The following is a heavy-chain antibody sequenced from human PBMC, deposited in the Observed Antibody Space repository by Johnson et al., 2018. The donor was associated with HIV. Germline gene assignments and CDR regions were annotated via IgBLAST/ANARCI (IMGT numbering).Heavy chain of an antibody. CDR3: ARVRVGAFDI. CDR2: IWYDGSNK. CDR1: GFTFSSYG. J-gene: IGHJ3*02. Sequence: QVQLVESGGGVVQPGGSLRLSCAASGFTFSSYGIHWVRQAPGKGLEWVAVIWYDGSNKYYANSVKGRFTISRDNSKNTLHLQMSSLRPEDTAVYYCARVRVGAFDIWGQGTMVTVSS. D-gene: IGHD1-26*01. V-gene: IGHV3-33*01.